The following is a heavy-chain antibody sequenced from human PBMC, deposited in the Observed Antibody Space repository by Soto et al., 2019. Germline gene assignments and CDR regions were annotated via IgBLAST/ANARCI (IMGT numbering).Heavy chain of an antibody. Sequence: GGSLRLSCAASGFTFSCYYMTWIRQAPGKGLEWVSYVSSTGSTIYYADSVKGRFTISRDNAKNSLFLQMNSLRAEDTAVYYCARRGTELLWFGETDHWGPGTLVTVSS. CDR2: VSSTGSTI. CDR1: GFTFSCYY. J-gene: IGHJ4*02. CDR3: ARRGTELLWFGETDH. D-gene: IGHD3-10*01. V-gene: IGHV3-11*01.